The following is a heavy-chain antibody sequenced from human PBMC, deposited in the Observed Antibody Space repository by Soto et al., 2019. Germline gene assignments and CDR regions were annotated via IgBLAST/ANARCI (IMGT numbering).Heavy chain of an antibody. Sequence: GGSLRLSCAASGFTFSSYSMNWVRQAPGKGLEWVSFIICSSITIYYADFVKGRFTISRDNAKNSLYLQMSSLRDEDTAVYYCAIQTRTMVRGVIIAYYYGMDVWGQGTTVTVSS. D-gene: IGHD3-10*01. CDR3: AIQTRTMVRGVIIAYYYGMDV. CDR1: GFTFSSYS. V-gene: IGHV3-48*02. J-gene: IGHJ6*02. CDR2: IICSSITI.